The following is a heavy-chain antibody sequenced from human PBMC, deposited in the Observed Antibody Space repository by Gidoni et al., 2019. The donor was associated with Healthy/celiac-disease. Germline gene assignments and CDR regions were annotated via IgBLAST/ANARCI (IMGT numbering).Heavy chain of an antibody. Sequence: QVQLQQWGAGLLKPSQTLSLTCAVYGGSFSGYYWSWIRQPPGKGLEWIGEINHSGSTNYNPSLKSRVTISVDTSKNQFSLKLSSVTAADTAVYYCARPGSPISVSPDYYYGMDVWGQGTTVTVSS. J-gene: IGHJ6*02. V-gene: IGHV4-34*01. CDR1: GGSFSGYY. CDR3: ARPGSPISVSPDYYYGMDV. CDR2: INHSGST.